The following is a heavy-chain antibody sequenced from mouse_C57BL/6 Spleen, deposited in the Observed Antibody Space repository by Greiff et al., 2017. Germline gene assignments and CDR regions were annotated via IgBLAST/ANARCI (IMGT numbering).Heavy chain of an antibody. CDR1: GYAFTNYL. J-gene: IGHJ2*01. V-gene: IGHV1-54*01. CDR2: INPGSGGT. Sequence: QVQLQQSGAELVRPGTSVKVSCKASGYAFTNYLIEWVKQRPGQGLEWIGVINPGSGGTNYNEKFKGKATLTADKSSSTAYMQLSSLTSEDSAVYFCAREGKFISFDYWGQGTTLTVSS. CDR3: AREGKFISFDY. D-gene: IGHD1-1*01.